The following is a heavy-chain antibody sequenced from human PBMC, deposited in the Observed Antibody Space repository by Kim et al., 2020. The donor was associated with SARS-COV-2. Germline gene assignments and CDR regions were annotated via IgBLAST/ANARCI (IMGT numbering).Heavy chain of an antibody. V-gene: IGHV4-31*03. CDR3: ARDRHSSNKRIIMVRGVISGFDP. Sequence: SETLSLTCTVSGGSISSGGYYWSWIRQHPGKGLEWIGYIYYSGSTYYNPSLKSRVTISVDTSKNQFSLKLSSVTAADTAVYYCARDRHSSNKRIIMVRGVISGFDPWGQGTLVTVSS. CDR1: GGSISSGGYY. J-gene: IGHJ5*02. CDR2: IYYSGST. D-gene: IGHD3-10*01.